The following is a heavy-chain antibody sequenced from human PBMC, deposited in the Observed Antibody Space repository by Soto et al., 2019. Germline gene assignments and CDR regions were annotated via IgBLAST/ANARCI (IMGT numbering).Heavy chain of an antibody. CDR3: AISQGSSISLEIYYYSYDGMYV. Sequence: QVQLVQSGAEVKKPGSSVKVSCKASGGTFSSYAISWVRQAPGQGLEWMGGIIPISDTTNYAQKFQGRVPITADESTSTAYMELSSLRSEDTAVYYCAISQGSSISLEIYYYSYDGMYVWCQGTTVTVSS. D-gene: IGHD2-2*01. J-gene: IGHJ6*02. V-gene: IGHV1-69*01. CDR1: GGTFSSYA. CDR2: IIPISDTT.